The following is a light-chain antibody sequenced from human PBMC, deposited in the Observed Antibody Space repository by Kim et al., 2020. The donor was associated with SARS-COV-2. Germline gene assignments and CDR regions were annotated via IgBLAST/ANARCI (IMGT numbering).Light chain of an antibody. V-gene: IGLV1-51*01. Sequence: AAPGQRCTISCSTVKFSSVSWSQQLQGRAPRLIIYDTYERHSGIPDRFSGSKSGTSATLDITGLQTGDEAEYYCGTWDNSLGVVTFGGGTQLTVL. CDR2: DTY. CDR3: GTWDNSLGVVT. J-gene: IGLJ2*01. CDR1: TVKFSS.